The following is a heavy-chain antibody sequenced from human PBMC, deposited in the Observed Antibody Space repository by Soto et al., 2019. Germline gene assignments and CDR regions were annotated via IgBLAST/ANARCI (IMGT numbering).Heavy chain of an antibody. CDR3: ASRGELMVYDPFDY. Sequence: GGSLRLSCAASGFTFSGLGMHWVRQAPGKGLEWVAVIRYDGSNIYYADAVKGRFTISRDNSKDTLYLQMNSLRADDTAVYYCASRGELMVYDPFDYWGQGTLVTVSS. D-gene: IGHD2-8*01. V-gene: IGHV3-33*01. J-gene: IGHJ4*02. CDR1: GFTFSGLG. CDR2: IRYDGSNI.